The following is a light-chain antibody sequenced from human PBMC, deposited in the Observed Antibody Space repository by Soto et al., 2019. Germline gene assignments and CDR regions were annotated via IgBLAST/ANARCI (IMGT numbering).Light chain of an antibody. J-gene: IGKJ1*01. V-gene: IGKV3-20*01. CDR2: DTS. CDR3: QQYDTSPRT. Sequence: ETVMTQSPGTLSGSVGERATLSWGASQSVSIHLAWYQQKHGQAPRLLIYDTSTRATGIPDRFSGSGYGTDFTLTISRLETEDFAVYYCQQYDTSPRTFGQGTKVDIK. CDR1: QSVSIH.